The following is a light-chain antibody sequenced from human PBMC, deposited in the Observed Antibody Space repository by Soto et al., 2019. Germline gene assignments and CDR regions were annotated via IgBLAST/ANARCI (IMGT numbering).Light chain of an antibody. CDR2: AAS. J-gene: IGKJ2*01. V-gene: IGKV1-9*01. CDR1: QGIRSY. CDR3: QQLNSYPFT. Sequence: DIQLTQSPSFLSASVGDRVTITCRASQGIRSYLAWYQQKPGKAPKLLIYAASTLPSGVSSRFSGSGSGTEFTLTISSLQPEDFATYHCQQLNSYPFTFSQGTNLEIK.